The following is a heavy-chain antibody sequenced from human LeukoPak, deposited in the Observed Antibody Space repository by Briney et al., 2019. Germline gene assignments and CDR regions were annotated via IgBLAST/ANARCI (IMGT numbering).Heavy chain of an antibody. V-gene: IGHV4-61*01. J-gene: IGHJ5*02. CDR2: IYYSGST. Sequence: SETLSLTCTVSGGSVSSGSYYWSWIRQPPGKGLEWIGYIYYSGSTNYNSSLKSRVTISVDTSKNQFSLKLSSVTAADTAVNYCARAPTTGWFDPWGQGTLVTVSS. CDR1: GGSVSSGSYY. D-gene: IGHD1-26*01. CDR3: ARAPTTGWFDP.